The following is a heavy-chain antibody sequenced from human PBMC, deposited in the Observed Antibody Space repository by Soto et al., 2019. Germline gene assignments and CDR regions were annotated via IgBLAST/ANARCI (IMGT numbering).Heavy chain of an antibody. CDR1: GGSFSGYS. CDR3: ASNKATGLFDY. CDR2: INHTGST. D-gene: IGHD1-1*01. J-gene: IGHJ4*02. Sequence: QVQLQQWGAGLLKPSETLSLTCAVYGGSFSGYSWSWIRQPPGTGLEWIGEINHTGSTNYNPSLKSRVTISVDTSKNQFSLKLTSVTAADTAVYYCASNKATGLFDYWGQGTLVTVSS. V-gene: IGHV4-34*01.